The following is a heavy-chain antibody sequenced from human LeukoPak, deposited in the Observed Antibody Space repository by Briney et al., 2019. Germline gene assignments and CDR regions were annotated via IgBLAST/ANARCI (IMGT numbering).Heavy chain of an antibody. CDR1: GGTFSSYA. CDR3: ARETVPAAPGAYYYYMDV. D-gene: IGHD2-2*01. Sequence: SVNVSCKASGGTFSSYAISWVRQAPGQGLEWMGGIIPIFGTANYAQKFQGRVTITTDESTSTAYMELSSLRSEDTAVYYCARETVPAAPGAYYYYMDVWGKGTTVTVSS. V-gene: IGHV1-69*05. CDR2: IIPIFGTA. J-gene: IGHJ6*03.